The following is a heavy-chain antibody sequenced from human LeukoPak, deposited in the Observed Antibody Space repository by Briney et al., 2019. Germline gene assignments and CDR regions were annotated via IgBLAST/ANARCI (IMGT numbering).Heavy chain of an antibody. D-gene: IGHD7-27*01. J-gene: IGHJ6*02. V-gene: IGHV4-34*01. CDR1: GGSFSGYY. CDR2: INHSGST. CDR3: ARFLLVSVLGRSYYYYGMDV. Sequence: SETLSLTCAVYGGSFSGYYWSWIRQPPGKGLEWIGEINHSGSTNYNPSLKSRVTISVDTSKNQFSLKLSSVTAADTAVYYCARFLLVSVLGRSYYYYGMDVWGQGTTVTVSS.